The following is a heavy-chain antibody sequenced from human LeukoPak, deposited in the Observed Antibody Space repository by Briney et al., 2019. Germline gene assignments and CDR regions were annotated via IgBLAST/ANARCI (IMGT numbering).Heavy chain of an antibody. J-gene: IGHJ5*02. V-gene: IGHV1-69*06. CDR3: ARRGDFWSGYYTNWFDP. CDR1: GCTFTSYG. CDR2: IIPIFGTA. Sequence: SVKVSCKASGCTFTSYGISWVRQAPGQGLEWMGGIIPIFGTANYAQKFQGRVTITADKSTSTAYMELSSLRSEDTAVYYCARRGDFWSGYYTNWFDPWGQGTLVTVSS. D-gene: IGHD3-3*01.